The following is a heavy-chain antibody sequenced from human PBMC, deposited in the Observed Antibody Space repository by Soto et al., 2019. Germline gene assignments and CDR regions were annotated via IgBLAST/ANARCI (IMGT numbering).Heavy chain of an antibody. V-gene: IGHV5-51*01. CDR1: GHTLIDFW. Sequence: GESLKISCKASGHTLIDFWIGWVRQMPGKGLEWMGSIYAGDSDTRYSPSFQGQVTISRDNAKNSLCLQMNSLRAEDTAVYYCVTFGGVIVPNYWGQGTLVTVS. J-gene: IGHJ4*02. CDR3: VTFGGVIVPNY. CDR2: IYAGDSDT. D-gene: IGHD3-16*02.